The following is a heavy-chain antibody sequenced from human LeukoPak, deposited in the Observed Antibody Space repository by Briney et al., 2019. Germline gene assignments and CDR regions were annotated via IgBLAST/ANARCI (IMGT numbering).Heavy chain of an antibody. J-gene: IGHJ4*02. Sequence: GGSLRLSCAASGFTFSRYSMSWVRQAPGKGLEWVSILSSSGSTTYYASSVKGRFTISRDNSKNTLYLQMNSLRAEDTALYYCAKRQSGAYGDFDYWGQGTLVTVSS. V-gene: IGHV3-23*01. CDR3: AKRQSGAYGDFDY. CDR1: GFTFSRYS. CDR2: LSSSGSTT. D-gene: IGHD1-26*01.